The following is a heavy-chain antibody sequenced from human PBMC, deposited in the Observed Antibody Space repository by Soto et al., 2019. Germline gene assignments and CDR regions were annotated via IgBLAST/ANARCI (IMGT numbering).Heavy chain of an antibody. D-gene: IGHD1-7*01. CDR3: VRRVSGNYDY. CDR1: GFTFSSYD. CDR2: ISSNGGTT. V-gene: IGHV3-64*01. J-gene: IGHJ4*02. Sequence: EVQLAESGGGMVQPGGSLRLSCVASGFTFSSYDMHWVRQAPGKGLEYVSSISSNGGTTYYGNSVKGRFTISRDNSKNTLYIQMCSLRAEDMDVYYCVRRVSGNYDYWGQGTLVAVSS.